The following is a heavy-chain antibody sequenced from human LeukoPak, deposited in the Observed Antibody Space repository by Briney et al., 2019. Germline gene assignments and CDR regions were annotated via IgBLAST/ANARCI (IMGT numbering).Heavy chain of an antibody. V-gene: IGHV4-31*03. D-gene: IGHD6-13*01. CDR2: INYSGST. CDR1: GGSISSGGYY. J-gene: IGHJ4*02. CDR3: AREIAVAFGILDY. Sequence: SQTLSLTCTVSGGSISSGGYYWSWIRQHPGKGLEWIGYINYSGSTYYNPSLKSRVTISVDTSKNQFSLKLSSVTAADTAVYYCAREIAVAFGILDYWGQGTLVTVSP.